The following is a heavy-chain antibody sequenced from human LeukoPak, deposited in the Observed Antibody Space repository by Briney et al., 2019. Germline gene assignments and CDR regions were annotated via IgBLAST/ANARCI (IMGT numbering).Heavy chain of an antibody. J-gene: IGHJ4*02. D-gene: IGHD6-19*01. V-gene: IGHV4-59*12. Sequence: SETLSLTCSVSGDSISIYYWSWIRQPPGKGLERIGYIDHTGSTNYNPSLKSRVTMSVDTSKNQFSLKLSSVTAADTAVYYCARVAVADYYFDYWGQGTLVTVSS. CDR3: ARVAVADYYFDY. CDR2: IDHTGST. CDR1: GDSISIYY.